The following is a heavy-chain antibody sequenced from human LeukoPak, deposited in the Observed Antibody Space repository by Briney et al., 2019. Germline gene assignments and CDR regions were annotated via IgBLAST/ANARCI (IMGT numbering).Heavy chain of an antibody. J-gene: IGHJ4*02. D-gene: IGHD1-26*01. CDR3: ARDGGLVGASGAFDY. CDR2: ISSSSSTI. V-gene: IGHV3-48*02. Sequence: GGSLRLSCAASGFTSSSYSMNWVRQAPGKGLEWVPYISSSSSTIYYADSVKGRFTISRDNAKNSLYLQVNSLRDEDTAVYYCARDGGLVGASGAFDYWGQGTLVTVSS. CDR1: GFTSSSYS.